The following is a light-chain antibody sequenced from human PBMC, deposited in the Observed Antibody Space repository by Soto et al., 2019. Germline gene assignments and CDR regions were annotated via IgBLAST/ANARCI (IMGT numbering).Light chain of an antibody. CDR1: QSVSTN. J-gene: IGKJ1*01. CDR2: GAS. Sequence: EIVMTQSPGTLSVSPGERATLSCRASQSVSTNLAWYQQKPGQAPRLLIFGASTRATGIPAWFSGSGSGTEFTLTISSLQSEDFAIYYCQQYRNWPTWTFGQGTKVEIK. CDR3: QQYRNWPTWT. V-gene: IGKV3-15*01.